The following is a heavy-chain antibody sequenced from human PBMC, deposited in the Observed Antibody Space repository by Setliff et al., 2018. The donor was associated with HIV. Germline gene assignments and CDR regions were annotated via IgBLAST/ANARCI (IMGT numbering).Heavy chain of an antibody. D-gene: IGHD1-26*01. Sequence: SETLSLTCTVSGGSINNGYHYWGWSRQPPGKGPEWIGGIYYTGSAHCNPSLKSRVTLSVDSSKNQFSMKLTSLTAADTTVYYCARSSTTPTKGAFDIWGQGTAVTVSS. CDR2: IYYTGSA. CDR3: ARSSTTPTKGAFDI. V-gene: IGHV4-39*01. J-gene: IGHJ3*02. CDR1: GGSINNGYHY.